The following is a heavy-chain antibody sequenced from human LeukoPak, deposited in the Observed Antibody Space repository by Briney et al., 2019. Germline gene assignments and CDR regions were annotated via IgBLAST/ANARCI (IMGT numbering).Heavy chain of an antibody. CDR3: ARIAWSGNWFDP. J-gene: IGHJ5*02. CDR2: IYYRGST. CDR1: GGSISSYY. D-gene: IGHD3-10*01. V-gene: IGHV4-59*01. Sequence: SETLSLTCTVSGGSISSYYWSWIRQPPGKGLEWIGYIYYRGSTNYNPSLKSRVTISVGTSKNQFSLKLSSVTAADTAVYYCARIAWSGNWFDPWGQGTLVTVSS.